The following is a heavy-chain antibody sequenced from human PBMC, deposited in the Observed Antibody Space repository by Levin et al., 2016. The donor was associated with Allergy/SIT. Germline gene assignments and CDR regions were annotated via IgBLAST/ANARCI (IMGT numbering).Heavy chain of an antibody. Sequence: WIRQPPGKGLEWVSYISSSGSTIYYADSVKGRFTISRDNAKNSLYLQMNGLRAEDTAVYYCAREARFNDAFDIWGQGTMVTVSS. CDR2: ISSSGSTI. V-gene: IGHV3-48*03. J-gene: IGHJ3*02. CDR3: AREARFNDAFDI. D-gene: IGHD3-10*01.